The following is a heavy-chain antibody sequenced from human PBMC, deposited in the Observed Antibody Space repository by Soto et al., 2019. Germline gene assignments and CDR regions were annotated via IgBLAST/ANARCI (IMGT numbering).Heavy chain of an antibody. J-gene: IGHJ6*03. Sequence: EVQLLESGGGLVQPGGSLRLSCAASGFTSNNYASYAMRWVRQAPGKGLEWVSTINAGGDTTYYADSVKGRFTISRDNSKNTMYLQMNSLRAEDTAVYYCAKLKLSYTYMAVWGKGTTVTVSS. D-gene: IGHD3-16*01. V-gene: IGHV3-23*01. CDR2: INAGGDTT. CDR3: AKLKLSYTYMAV. CDR1: GFTSNNYASYA.